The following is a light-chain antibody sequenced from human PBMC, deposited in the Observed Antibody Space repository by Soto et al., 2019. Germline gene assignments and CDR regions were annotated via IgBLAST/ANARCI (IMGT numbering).Light chain of an antibody. V-gene: IGLV1-44*01. CDR1: RSNIGRNT. Sequence: QLVLTQPPSASGTPGQRVTISCSGSRSNIGRNTVNWYQQLPGTAPKVLIYSNNQRPSGVPDRLSGSKSGTSASLAISGLQSEDEADYYCAAWDDSLNAVVFGGGTKLTVL. J-gene: IGLJ2*01. CDR3: AAWDDSLNAVV. CDR2: SNN.